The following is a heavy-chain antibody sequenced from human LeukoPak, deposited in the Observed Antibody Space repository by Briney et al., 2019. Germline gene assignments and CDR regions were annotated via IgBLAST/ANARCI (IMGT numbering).Heavy chain of an antibody. CDR2: IYYSGST. J-gene: IGHJ6*03. CDR3: ARGPGPETIFGVVIVDSYYMDV. Sequence: SETLSLTCTVSGGSISSGGYYWSWIRQHPGKGLEWIGYIYYSGSTYYNSSLKSRVTISVDTSKNQFSLKLSSVTAADTAVYYCARGPGPETIFGVVIVDSYYMDVWGKGTTVTVSS. CDR1: GGSISSGGYY. V-gene: IGHV4-31*03. D-gene: IGHD3-3*01.